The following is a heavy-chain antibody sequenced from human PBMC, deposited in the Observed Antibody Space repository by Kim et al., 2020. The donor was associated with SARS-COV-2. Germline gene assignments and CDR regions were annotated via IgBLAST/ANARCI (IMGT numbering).Heavy chain of an antibody. D-gene: IGHD2-15*01. CDR1: GFTFDNAW. CDR3: TTNLGYCSGGTCPLTFH. J-gene: IGHJ4*02. Sequence: GGSLRLSCAASGFTFDNAWMSWVRQAPGKGLEWVGLIKSKSDGGTIDYGAPVKGRFTISRDDSKNTLFLQMNSLKTEDTAVYYCTTNLGYCSGGTCPLTFHWGQGALVTVSS. CDR2: IKSKSDGGTI. V-gene: IGHV3-15*01.